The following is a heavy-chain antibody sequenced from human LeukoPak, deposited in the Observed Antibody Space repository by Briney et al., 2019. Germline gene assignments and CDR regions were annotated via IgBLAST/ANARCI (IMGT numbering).Heavy chain of an antibody. CDR1: GYTFTTYS. CDR2: INTNTGNP. V-gene: IGHV7-4-1*02. Sequence: ASVKVSCKASGYTFTTYSMNWVRQAPGQGLEWMGWINTNTGNPTYAQGFTGRFVFSSDISVSTAYLQISSLKSEDTAVYYCARDAGDGFNYDSWGQGTLVTVSS. J-gene: IGHJ4*02. CDR3: ARDAGDGFNYDS. D-gene: IGHD5-24*01.